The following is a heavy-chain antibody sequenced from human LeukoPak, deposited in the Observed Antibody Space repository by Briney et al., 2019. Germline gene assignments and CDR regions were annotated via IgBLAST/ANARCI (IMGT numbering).Heavy chain of an antibody. CDR1: GFTFGDYA. J-gene: IGHJ6*03. CDR3: TRDLGYDYVWGSYRYFYYYYYMDV. V-gene: IGHV3-49*03. CDR2: IRSKAYGGTT. D-gene: IGHD3-16*02. Sequence: SLRLSCTASGFTFGDYAMSWFRQAPGKGLEWVGVIRSKAYGGTTEYAASVKGRFTISRDDSKRIAYLQMNSLKTEDTAVYYCTRDLGYDYVWGSYRYFYYYYYMDVWGKGTTVTVSS.